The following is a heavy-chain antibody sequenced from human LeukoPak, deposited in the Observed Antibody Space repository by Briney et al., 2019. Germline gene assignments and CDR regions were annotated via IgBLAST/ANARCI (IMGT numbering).Heavy chain of an antibody. J-gene: IGHJ6*02. D-gene: IGHD3-22*01. V-gene: IGHV3-30*18. Sequence: GRSLRLSCAASGFTFSSYGMHWVRQAPGKGLEWVAVISYDGSNKYYADSVKGRFTISRDNSKNTLYLQMNSLRAEDTAVYYCANSYYYDSSGYYYALGYYYGMDVWGQGTTVTVSS. CDR3: ANSYYYDSSGYYYALGYYYGMDV. CDR1: GFTFSSYG. CDR2: ISYDGSNK.